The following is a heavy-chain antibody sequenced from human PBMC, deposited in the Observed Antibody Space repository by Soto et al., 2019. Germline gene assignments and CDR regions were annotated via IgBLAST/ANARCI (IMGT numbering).Heavy chain of an antibody. V-gene: IGHV3-30*04. D-gene: IGHD1-1*01. CDR3: ARDPLRGSPDYVDH. CDR2: LSFDGKVK. J-gene: IGHJ4*02. Sequence: QVRLVESGGGVVQPGGSLRLSCAASGFTLRTYPMHWLRQTPGKGLEWLTVLSFDGKVKHYADSVGGRFTIPRDISENTLYLQMNSLRGEDTAVYYCARDPLRGSPDYVDHWGQGTLVTVSS. CDR1: GFTLRTYP.